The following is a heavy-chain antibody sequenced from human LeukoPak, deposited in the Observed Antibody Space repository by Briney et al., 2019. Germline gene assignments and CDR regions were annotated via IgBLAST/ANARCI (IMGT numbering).Heavy chain of an antibody. D-gene: IGHD1-1*01. CDR3: ARDITTGTTRFDP. CDR1: GYTFTGYY. CDR2: INPNSGGT. Sequence: ASVKVSCKASGYTFTGYYMHWVRQAPGQGLEWMGWINPNSGGTNYAQKFQGRVTMTRDTSISTAYMELSRLRSEDTAVYYCARDITTGTTRFDPWGQGTLVTVSS. J-gene: IGHJ5*02. V-gene: IGHV1-2*02.